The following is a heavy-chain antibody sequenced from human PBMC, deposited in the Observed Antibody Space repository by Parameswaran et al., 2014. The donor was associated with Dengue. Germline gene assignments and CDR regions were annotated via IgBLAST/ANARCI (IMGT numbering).Heavy chain of an antibody. J-gene: IGHJ6*04. CDR3: ATIEVATIPYGMDV. CDR2: FDPEDGET. D-gene: IGHD5-12*01. V-gene: IGHV1-24*01. Sequence: WVRQAPGQGLEWMGGFDPEDGETIYAQKFQGRVTMTEDTSTDTAYMELSSLRSEDTAVYYCATIEVATIPYGMDVWAKDHVTVSS.